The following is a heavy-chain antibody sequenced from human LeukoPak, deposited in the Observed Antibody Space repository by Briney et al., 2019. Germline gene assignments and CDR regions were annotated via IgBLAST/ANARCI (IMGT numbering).Heavy chain of an antibody. CDR2: IYYSGST. V-gene: IGHV4-59*08. CDR3: AKDSGSYFFAFDI. D-gene: IGHD1-26*01. Sequence: PSETLSLTCTVSGGSISIYYWSWIRQPPGKGLEWIGYIYYSGSTNYNPSLKSRVTISVDTSKNQFSLNQSSVTAADTAAYYSAKDSGSYFFAFDIWGQGTMVTVSS. J-gene: IGHJ3*02. CDR1: GGSISIYY.